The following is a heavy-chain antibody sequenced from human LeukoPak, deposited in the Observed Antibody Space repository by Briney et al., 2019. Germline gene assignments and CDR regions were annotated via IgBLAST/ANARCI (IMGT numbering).Heavy chain of an antibody. J-gene: IGHJ4*02. D-gene: IGHD3-22*01. V-gene: IGHV1-18*01. CDR3: ASEVITYYYDSSGFWDY. Sequence: GASVKVSCKASGYTFTSYGISWVRQAPGQGLEWMGWISAYNGNTNYAQKLQGRVTMTTDTSTSTAYMELRSLRSDDTDVYYCASEVITYYYDSSGFWDYWGQGTLVTVSS. CDR1: GYTFTSYG. CDR2: ISAYNGNT.